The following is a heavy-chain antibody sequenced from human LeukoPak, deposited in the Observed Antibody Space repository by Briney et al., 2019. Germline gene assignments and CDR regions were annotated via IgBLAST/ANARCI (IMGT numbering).Heavy chain of an antibody. CDR3: ARARYSSSWSGPRYYYYYMDV. D-gene: IGHD6-13*01. V-gene: IGHV1-18*01. CDR1: GYAFTTFG. J-gene: IGHJ6*03. Sequence: ASVKLSCKASGYAFTTFGISWARLAPGQGLEWLGWVSPYNGNTNYAQKFQGRLTMTPDTSTDTAYMELRSLRSDDTAVYYCARARYSSSWSGPRYYYYYMDVWGKGTTVTVSS. CDR2: VSPYNGNT.